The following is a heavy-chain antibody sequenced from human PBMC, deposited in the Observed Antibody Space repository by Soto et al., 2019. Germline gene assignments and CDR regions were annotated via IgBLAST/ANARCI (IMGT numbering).Heavy chain of an antibody. CDR1: GFTFSSYE. CDR3: ARDFPYSSGYYYFDY. V-gene: IGHV3-48*03. D-gene: IGHD3-22*01. J-gene: IGHJ4*02. Sequence: GGSVRLSCAASGFTFSSYETNWVRQAPGKGLEWVSYISSSGSTIYYADSVKGRFTISRDNAKNSLYLQMNSLRAEDTAVYYCARDFPYSSGYYYFDYWGQGTLVTVSS. CDR2: ISSSGSTI.